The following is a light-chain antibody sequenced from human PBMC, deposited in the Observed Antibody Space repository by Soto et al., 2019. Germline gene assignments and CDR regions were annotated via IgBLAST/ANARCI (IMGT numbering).Light chain of an antibody. J-gene: IGKJ1*01. CDR3: QKYDGTGT. CDR1: QFFGSDY. Sequence: EIVLTQSPDTLSLSPGERATLSCRASQFFGSDYLAWYQQKPGQPPRLLIYGASRRATGIPDRFSGSGSGTDFTLTISSLESEDFAMYYCQKYDGTGTFGQGTKVDIK. V-gene: IGKV3-20*01. CDR2: GAS.